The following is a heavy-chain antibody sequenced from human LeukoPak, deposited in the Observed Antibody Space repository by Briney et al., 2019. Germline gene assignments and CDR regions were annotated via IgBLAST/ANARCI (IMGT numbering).Heavy chain of an antibody. CDR3: ARMGGGYSYGYGFDY. D-gene: IGHD5-18*01. CDR1: GGSISSSSYY. CDR2: IYYSGST. V-gene: IGHV4-39*01. Sequence: SETLSLTCTVSGGSISSSSYYWGWIRQPPGKGLEWIGSIYYSGSTYYNPSLKSRVTISVDTSKNQFSLKLSSVTAADTAVYYCARMGGGYSYGYGFDYWGQGTLVTVSS. J-gene: IGHJ4*02.